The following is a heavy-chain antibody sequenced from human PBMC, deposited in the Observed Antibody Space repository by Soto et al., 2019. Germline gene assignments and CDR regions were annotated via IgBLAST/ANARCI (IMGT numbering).Heavy chain of an antibody. Sequence: PPETLSLTCTVSGGSISSSSYYWGWIRQPPGKGLEWIGSIYYSGSTYYNPSLKSRVTISVDTSKNQFSLKLSSVTAADTAVYYCARQKPSRLLDYWGQGTLVTVSS. CDR1: GGSISSSSYY. J-gene: IGHJ4*02. CDR2: IYYSGST. D-gene: IGHD3-16*01. CDR3: ARQKPSRLLDY. V-gene: IGHV4-39*01.